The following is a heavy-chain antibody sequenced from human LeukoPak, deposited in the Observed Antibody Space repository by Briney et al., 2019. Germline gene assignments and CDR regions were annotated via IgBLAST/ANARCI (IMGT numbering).Heavy chain of an antibody. V-gene: IGHV1-8*01. CDR1: GYTFTSYD. J-gene: IGHJ4*02. CDR3: ARGISSGWELDY. D-gene: IGHD6-19*01. Sequence: ASVKVSFKASGYTFTSYDINWVRQATGQGLEWMGWMNPNSGNTGYAQKFQGRVTMTRNTSISTAYMELSSLRSEDTAVYYCARGISSGWELDYWGQGTLVTVSS. CDR2: MNPNSGNT.